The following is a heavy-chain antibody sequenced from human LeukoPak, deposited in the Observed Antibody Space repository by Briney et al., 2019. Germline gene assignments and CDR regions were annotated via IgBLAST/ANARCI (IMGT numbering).Heavy chain of an antibody. CDR2: IYYSGST. CDR3: ASSMVRGVSTRTQPFDY. Sequence: SETLSLTCTVSGGSISSYYWSWIRQPPGKGLEWIGYIYYSGSTNYNPSLKSRVTISVDTSKNQFSLKLSSVTAADTAVYYCASSMVRGVSTRTQPFDYWGQGTLVTVSS. D-gene: IGHD3-10*01. J-gene: IGHJ4*02. CDR1: GGSISSYY. V-gene: IGHV4-59*08.